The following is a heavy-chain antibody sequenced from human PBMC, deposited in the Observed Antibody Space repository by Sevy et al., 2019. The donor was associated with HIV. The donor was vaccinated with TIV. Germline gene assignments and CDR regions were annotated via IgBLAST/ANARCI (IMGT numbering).Heavy chain of an antibody. CDR1: GFTFNNAW. CDR2: IKSKIDGETT. D-gene: IGHD3-22*01. V-gene: IGHV3-15*01. CDR3: ATAPGYYDSAPFDY. J-gene: IGHJ4*02. Sequence: GGSLRLSCAVSGFTFNNAWMNWVRQAPGTGLQWVGLIKSKIDGETTDYAAPVKGRFTISRDDSKNTRFWQMNSLKIEDTAVYYCATAPGYYDSAPFDYWGPGTLVTVSS.